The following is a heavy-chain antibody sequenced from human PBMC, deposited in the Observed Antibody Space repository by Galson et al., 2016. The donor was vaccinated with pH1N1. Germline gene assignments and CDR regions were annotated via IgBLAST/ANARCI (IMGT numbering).Heavy chain of an antibody. Sequence: RLSCAVSGFTFDSHEMNWVRQAPGKGLEWVASISSGGNTMFYADSVKGRFIISRDNAKNSLYLQMNSLRVEDTAVYYCARAYYDPLTRFSGAFDYWGQGTLVTVSS. CDR1: GFTFDSHE. CDR2: ISSGGNTM. V-gene: IGHV3-48*03. CDR3: ARAYYDPLTRFSGAFDY. J-gene: IGHJ4*02. D-gene: IGHD3-9*01.